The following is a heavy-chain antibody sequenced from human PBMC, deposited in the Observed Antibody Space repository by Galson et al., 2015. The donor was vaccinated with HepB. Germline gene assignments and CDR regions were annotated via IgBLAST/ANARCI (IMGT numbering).Heavy chain of an antibody. D-gene: IGHD1-26*01. CDR2: IIPIFGTA. CDR3: ARRAWDVGIPHYYYYGMDV. J-gene: IGHJ6*02. CDR1: GGTFSSYA. Sequence: SVKVSCKASGGTFSSYAISWVRQAPGQGLEWMGGIIPIFGTANYAQKFQGRVTITADESTSTAYMELSSLRSEDTAVYYCARRAWDVGIPHYYYYGMDVWGQGTTVTVSS. V-gene: IGHV1-69*13.